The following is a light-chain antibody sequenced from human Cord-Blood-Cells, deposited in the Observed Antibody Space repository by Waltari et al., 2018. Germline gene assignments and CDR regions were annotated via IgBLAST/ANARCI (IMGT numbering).Light chain of an antibody. J-gene: IGLJ3*02. CDR3: AAWDDSLSGWV. CDR1: SSNIGSNY. Sequence: QSVLTQPPSASGTPGQRVTISCSGSSSNIGSNYVYWYQQHPGTAPKLLIDRNNQRPSGVPDRFSGSKSGTSASLASSGLRSEDEADYYCAAWDDSLSGWVFGGGTKLTVL. V-gene: IGLV1-47*01. CDR2: RNN.